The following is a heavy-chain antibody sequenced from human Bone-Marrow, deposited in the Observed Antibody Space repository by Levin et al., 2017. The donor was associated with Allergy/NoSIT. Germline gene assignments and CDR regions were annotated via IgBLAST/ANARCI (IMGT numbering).Heavy chain of an antibody. CDR2: IWYDGSNK. V-gene: IGHV3-33*01. CDR1: GFTFSSYG. CDR3: ARDPYSSSSEYFQH. Sequence: GGSLRLSCAASGFTFSSYGMHWVRQAPGKGLEWVAVIWYDGSNKYYADSVKGRFTISRDNSKNTLYLQMNSLRAEDTAVYYCARDPYSSSSEYFQHWGQGTLVTVSS. D-gene: IGHD6-13*01. J-gene: IGHJ1*01.